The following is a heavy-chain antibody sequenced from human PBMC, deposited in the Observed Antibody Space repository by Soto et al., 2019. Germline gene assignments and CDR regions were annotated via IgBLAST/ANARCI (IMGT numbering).Heavy chain of an antibody. CDR2: ISGSGGST. CDR3: AKLHETNQAYYDFWSGSPMPPSYGMAV. CDR1: GFTFSSYA. D-gene: IGHD3-3*01. V-gene: IGHV3-23*01. J-gene: IGHJ6*02. Sequence: SLRLSCAASGFTFSSYAMSWVRQAPGKGLEWVSAISGSGGSTYYADSVKGRFTISRDNSKNTLYLQMNSLRAEDTAVYYCAKLHETNQAYYDFWSGSPMPPSYGMAVWGQGTTVTVSS.